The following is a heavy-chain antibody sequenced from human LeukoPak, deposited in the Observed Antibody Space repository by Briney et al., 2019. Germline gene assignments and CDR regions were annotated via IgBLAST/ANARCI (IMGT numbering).Heavy chain of an antibody. CDR2: IIPILGIA. CDR1: GGTFSSYA. CDR3: ARDENYYDSSGYYYGEFDY. D-gene: IGHD3-22*01. Sequence: SVKVSCKASGGTFSSYAISWVRQAPGRGLEWMGRIIPILGIANYAQKFQGRVTITADKSTSTAYMELSSLRSEDTAVYYCARDENYYDSSGYYYGEFDYWGQGTLVTVSS. V-gene: IGHV1-69*04. J-gene: IGHJ4*02.